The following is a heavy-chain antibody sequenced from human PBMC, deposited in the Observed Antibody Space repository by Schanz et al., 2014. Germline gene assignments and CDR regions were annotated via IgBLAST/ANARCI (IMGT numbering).Heavy chain of an antibody. D-gene: IGHD4-4*01. Sequence: QLQLQESGPGLVKPSETLSLTCTVSGGSIKRGDTYWNWIRQQPGKGLEWIGYIYSGSSYFNPSLKSRVTITGDASKNQFSLTLSSVTVADTAVYYCARGHDYSPVEYWGQGVLASVSS. J-gene: IGHJ4*02. V-gene: IGHV4-31*03. CDR2: IYSGSS. CDR1: GGSIKRGDTY. CDR3: ARGHDYSPVEY.